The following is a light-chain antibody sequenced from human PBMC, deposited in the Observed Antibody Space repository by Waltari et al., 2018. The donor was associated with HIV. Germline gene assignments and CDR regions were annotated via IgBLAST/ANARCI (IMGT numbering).Light chain of an antibody. Sequence: DIQMTQSPPSLSASVGDTVTITCRASQSINDYLNWYQQKPGKAPKLLIYGASTLESGVPSRFSGSGSGRDFALTISSLQPDDFATYYCQQSYDMHTFGQGTKLVIK. CDR1: QSINDY. J-gene: IGKJ2*01. V-gene: IGKV1-39*01. CDR3: QQSYDMHT. CDR2: GAS.